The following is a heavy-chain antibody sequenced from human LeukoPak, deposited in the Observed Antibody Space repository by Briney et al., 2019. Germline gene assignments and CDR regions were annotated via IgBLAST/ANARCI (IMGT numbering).Heavy chain of an antibody. CDR3: AKNWGIFDY. D-gene: IGHD7-27*01. V-gene: IGHV3-74*01. CDR2: IHSDGGST. J-gene: IGHJ4*02. CDR1: GFTFSSYW. Sequence: GGSLRLSCAASGFTFSSYWMHWVRQAPGKGLVWVSHIHSDGGSTTYADSVKGRFTISRDNSKNTLYLQMNSLRAEDTAVYYCAKNWGIFDYWGQGTLVTVSS.